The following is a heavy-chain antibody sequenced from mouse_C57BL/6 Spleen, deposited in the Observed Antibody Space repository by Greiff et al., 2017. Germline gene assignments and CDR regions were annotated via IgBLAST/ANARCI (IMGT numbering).Heavy chain of an antibody. CDR1: GYAFSSYW. Sequence: VKLMESGAELVKPGASVKISCKASGYAFSSYWMNWVKQRPGKGLEWIGQIYPGDGDTNYNGKFKGKDTLTADKSSSTAYMQLSSLTSEDAAVYFCARGFSLYYAMDYWGQGTSVTVSS. CDR3: ARGFSLYYAMDY. V-gene: IGHV1-80*01. CDR2: IYPGDGDT. J-gene: IGHJ4*01.